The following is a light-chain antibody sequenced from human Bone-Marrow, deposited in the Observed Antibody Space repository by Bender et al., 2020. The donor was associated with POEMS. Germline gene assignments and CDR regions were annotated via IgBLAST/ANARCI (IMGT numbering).Light chain of an antibody. CDR1: NSNIGTNA. CDR3: AARDAGLSGGV. CDR2: SDN. V-gene: IGLV1-44*01. J-gene: IGLJ3*02. Sequence: QSVLTQPPSASGTPGQRVTISCSGSNSNIGTNAVNWYQQFPGTAPPLLIYSDNQRPSGVPDRFYAFKSGTSASLAISGLQSEDEADYYCAARDAGLSGGVFGGGTKLTVL.